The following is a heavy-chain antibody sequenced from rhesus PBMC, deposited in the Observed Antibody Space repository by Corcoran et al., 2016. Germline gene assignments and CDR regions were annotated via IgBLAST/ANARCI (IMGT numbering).Heavy chain of an antibody. D-gene: IGHD2-39*02. Sequence: QLQLQESGPGLVKPLETLSLTCVVSDGSISNTYWNWIRQPPGKGLEWIARISGGGGGTDYNPSLKSRVTISRDMSKNQFSLKVNSVTAADTAVYYCARSGWTSWDNRFDVWGAGVLVTVSS. CDR2: ISGGGGGT. CDR3: ARSGWTSWDNRFDV. V-gene: IGHV4-173*01. J-gene: IGHJ5-1*01. CDR1: DGSISNTY.